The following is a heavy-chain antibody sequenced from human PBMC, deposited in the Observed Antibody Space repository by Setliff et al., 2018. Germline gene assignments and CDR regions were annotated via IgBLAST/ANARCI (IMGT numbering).Heavy chain of an antibody. J-gene: IGHJ4*02. Sequence: PGGSLRLSCAASGFTFSTYRMHWVRQAPGKGLEWVAVIWYDGNNKYHADSVKGRFTISRDNSKNTLYLQMNSLRAEDTAVYYCASSCSGTSCYAGLDYWGQGTLVTVSS. CDR1: GFTFSTYR. D-gene: IGHD2-15*01. V-gene: IGHV3-33*08. CDR3: ASSCSGTSCYAGLDY. CDR2: IWYDGNNK.